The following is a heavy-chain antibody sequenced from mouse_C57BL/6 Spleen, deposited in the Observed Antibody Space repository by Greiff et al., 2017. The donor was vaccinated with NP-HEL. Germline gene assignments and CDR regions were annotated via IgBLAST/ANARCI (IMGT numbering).Heavy chain of an antibody. CDR2: ISSGGSYT. CDR3: ERLTGYYFDY. V-gene: IGHV5-6*02. CDR1: GFTFSSYG. J-gene: IGHJ2*01. D-gene: IGHD4-1*01. Sequence: DVKLVESGGDLVKPGGSLKLSCAASGFTFSSYGMSWVRQTPDKRLEWVATISSGGSYTYYPDSVKGRFTISRDNAKNTLYLQMSSLKSEDKAMYYCERLTGYYFDYWGQGSTLTVSS.